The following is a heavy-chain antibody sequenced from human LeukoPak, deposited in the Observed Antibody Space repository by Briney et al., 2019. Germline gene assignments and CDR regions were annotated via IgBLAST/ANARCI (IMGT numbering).Heavy chain of an antibody. CDR3: ARGRGCSGGSCSAEYFQH. V-gene: IGHV4-59*12. CDR2: IYYSGST. CDR1: SGSISSYY. Sequence: SETLSLTCTVSSGSISSYYWSWIRQPPGKGLEWIGYIYYSGSTNYNPSLKSRVTISVDTPKNQFSLKLSSVTAADTAVYYCARGRGCSGGSCSAEYFQHWGQGTLVTVSS. D-gene: IGHD2-15*01. J-gene: IGHJ1*01.